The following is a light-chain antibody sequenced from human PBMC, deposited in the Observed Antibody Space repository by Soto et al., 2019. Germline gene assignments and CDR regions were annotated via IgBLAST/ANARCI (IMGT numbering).Light chain of an antibody. V-gene: IGKV3-11*01. J-gene: IGKJ5*01. CDR3: QQRSNPSIT. CDR1: QSVNSY. CDR2: DAS. Sequence: EIVSTQSPATLSLSPGERATLSCRASQSVNSYLAWYQQKPGQAPRLLIYDASNRATGIPARFSGSGSGTDFTLTISSLEPEDFAVYYCQQRSNPSITFGQGTRLEIK.